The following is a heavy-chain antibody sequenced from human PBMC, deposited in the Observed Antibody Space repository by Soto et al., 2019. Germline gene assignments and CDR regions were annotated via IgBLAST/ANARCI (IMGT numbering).Heavy chain of an antibody. J-gene: IGHJ6*02. CDR3: ARDLGYYSYGMDV. V-gene: IGHV3-33*01. CDR1: GFTFTTYG. Sequence: PGGSLRLSCAASGFTFTTYGMHWVRQAPGKGLEWVAVIWYDGCNIYYAASVKGRFIISRDTSKNTLYLQMNSLRAEDTALYYCARDLGYYSYGMDVWGQGTTVTVSS. CDR2: IWYDGCNI.